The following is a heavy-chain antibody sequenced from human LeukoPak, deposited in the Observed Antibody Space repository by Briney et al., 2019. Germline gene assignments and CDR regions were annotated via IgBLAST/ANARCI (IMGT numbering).Heavy chain of an antibody. CDR2: ISSSSYI. V-gene: IGHV3-21*01. CDR3: AKDARSSGHERFDY. J-gene: IGHJ4*02. CDR1: RFTFSSYS. Sequence: GGSLRLSCAASRFTFSSYSMNWVRQAPGKGLEWVSSISSSSYIYYADSVKGRFTISRDNAKNSLYLQMNSLRAEDTAVYYCAKDARSSGHERFDYWGQGTLVTVSS. D-gene: IGHD3-22*01.